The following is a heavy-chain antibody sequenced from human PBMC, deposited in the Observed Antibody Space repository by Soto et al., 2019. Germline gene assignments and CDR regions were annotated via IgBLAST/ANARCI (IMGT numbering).Heavy chain of an antibody. J-gene: IGHJ6*02. CDR1: GGTFSSYA. CDR3: AREASPQHYYYYGMDV. CDR2: INPNSGGT. Sequence: ASVKVSCKASGGTFSSYAISWVRQGPGQGLEWMGWINPNSGGTNYAQKFQGRVTMTRDTSISTAYMELSRLRSDDTAVYYCAREASPQHYYYYGMDVWGQGTTVTVSS. V-gene: IGHV1-2*02.